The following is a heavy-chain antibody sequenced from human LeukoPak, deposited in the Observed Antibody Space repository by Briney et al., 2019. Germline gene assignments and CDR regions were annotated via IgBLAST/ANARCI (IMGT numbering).Heavy chain of an antibody. CDR1: GGSISSYY. J-gene: IGHJ4*02. CDR3: ARGSGYDSSAPLFDY. CDR2: IYYSGST. V-gene: IGHV4-59*01. Sequence: SETLSLTCTVSGGSISSYYWSWIRQPPGKGLEWIGYIYYSGSTNYNPSLKSRVTISVDTPKNQFSLKLSSVTAADTAVYYCARGSGYDSSAPLFDYWGQGTLVTVSS. D-gene: IGHD3-22*01.